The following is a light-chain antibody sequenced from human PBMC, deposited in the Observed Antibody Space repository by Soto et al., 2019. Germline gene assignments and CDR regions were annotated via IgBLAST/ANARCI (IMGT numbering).Light chain of an antibody. Sequence: EIVVTQAPATLSLSPGERATLSCRASQSVSSYLAWYQQKPGQAPRLLIYDASNRATVIPARFSGSGSGTDFTLTIGSLEPEDFAVYYCQQRSNLPTFGGGTKVEIK. CDR3: QQRSNLPT. CDR2: DAS. J-gene: IGKJ4*01. CDR1: QSVSSY. V-gene: IGKV3-11*01.